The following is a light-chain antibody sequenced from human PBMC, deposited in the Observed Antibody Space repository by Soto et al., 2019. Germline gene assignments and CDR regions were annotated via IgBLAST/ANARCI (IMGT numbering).Light chain of an antibody. Sequence: EIVLTQSPATLSLSPGERATLSCRASQYVSRYLAWYQQKPGQAPRLLIYDASNRATGIPARFSGSGSGTDFTLTISSLEPEDFAVYYCQQRSNWPPVTFGQGTKVDI. J-gene: IGKJ1*01. CDR3: QQRSNWPPVT. V-gene: IGKV3-11*01. CDR2: DAS. CDR1: QYVSRY.